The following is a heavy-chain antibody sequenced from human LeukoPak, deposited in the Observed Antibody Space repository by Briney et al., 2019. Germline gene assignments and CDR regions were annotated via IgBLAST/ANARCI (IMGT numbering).Heavy chain of an antibody. CDR2: ISSSGSTI. V-gene: IGHV3-48*04. CDR1: GFTFSSYA. D-gene: IGHD3-22*01. J-gene: IGHJ6*03. Sequence: GGSLRLSCAASGFTFSSYAMSWVRQAPGKGLEWVSYISSSGSTIYYADSVKGRFTISRDNAKNSLYLQMNSLRAEDTAVYYCARYDSSGYYGDYYYYMDVWGKGTTVTVSS. CDR3: ARYDSSGYYGDYYYYMDV.